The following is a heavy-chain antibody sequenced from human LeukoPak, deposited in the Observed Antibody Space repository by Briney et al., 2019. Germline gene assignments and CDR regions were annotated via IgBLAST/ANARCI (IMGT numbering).Heavy chain of an antibody. CDR1: GFTFSSYE. CDR3: ARDKGSLIDLCLDY. J-gene: IGHJ4*02. CDR2: ISSSGSTI. D-gene: IGHD3-16*01. V-gene: IGHV3-48*03. Sequence: GGSLRLSCAASGFTFSSYEMNWVRQAPGKGLEWVSYISSSGSTIHYAESVKGRFTISRDNAKSSLYLQMNSLRAEDTAVYYCARDKGSLIDLCLDYWGQGTLVTVSS.